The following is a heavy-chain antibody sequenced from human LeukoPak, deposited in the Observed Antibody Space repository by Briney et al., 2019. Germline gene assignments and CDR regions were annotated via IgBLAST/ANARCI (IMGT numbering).Heavy chain of an antibody. CDR1: GYTFTSYA. CDR3: ARDADWNYESWFDP. CDR2: INTNTGNP. Sequence: ASVKVSCKAPGYTFTSYAMNWVRQAPGQGLEWMGWINTNTGNPTYAQGFTGRFVFSLDTSVSTAYLQISSLKAEDTAVYYCARDADWNYESWFDPWGQGTLVTVSS. V-gene: IGHV7-4-1*02. J-gene: IGHJ5*02. D-gene: IGHD1-7*01.